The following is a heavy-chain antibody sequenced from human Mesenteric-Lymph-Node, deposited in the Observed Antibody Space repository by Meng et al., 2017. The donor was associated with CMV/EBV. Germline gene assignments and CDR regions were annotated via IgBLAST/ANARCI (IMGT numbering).Heavy chain of an antibody. CDR2: VYFTGST. Sequence: SETLSLTCTVPGGSVSSGSYYWSWIRQAPGKGLEWIGHVYFTGSTNCKPSLKSRVAMSIDTSKNHFSLKLNSVTAADTAVYYCARDLSLSSSWSAFEIWGQGTVVTVSS. D-gene: IGHD2-2*01. V-gene: IGHV4-61*03. CDR3: ARDLSLSSSWSAFEI. CDR1: GGSVSSGSYY. J-gene: IGHJ3*02.